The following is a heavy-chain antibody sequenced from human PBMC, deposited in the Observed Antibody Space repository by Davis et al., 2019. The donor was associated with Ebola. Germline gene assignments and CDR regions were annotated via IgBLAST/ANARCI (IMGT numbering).Heavy chain of an antibody. CDR2: IYYSGST. D-gene: IGHD6-19*01. J-gene: IGHJ4*02. V-gene: IGHV4-59*01. Sequence: PSETLSLTCTVSGGSISSYYWSWIRQHPGKGLEWIGYIYYSGSTYYIPSLKSRVTISVDTSKNQFSLKLSSVTAADTAVYYCAREGRLEGGEYSSGWGHFDYWGQGTLVTVSS. CDR3: AREGRLEGGEYSSGWGHFDY. CDR1: GGSISSYY.